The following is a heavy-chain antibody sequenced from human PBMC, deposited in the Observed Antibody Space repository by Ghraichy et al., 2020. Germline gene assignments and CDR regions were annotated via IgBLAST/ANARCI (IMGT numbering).Heavy chain of an antibody. J-gene: IGHJ4*02. V-gene: IGHV2-5*02. CDR2: IYWDDDK. Sequence: SGPTLVKPTQTLTLTCTFSGFSLSTSGVGVGWIRQPPGKALEWLALIYWDDDKRYSPSLKSRLTITKDTSKNQVVLTMTNMDPVDTATYYCAHSTYYDFWRGWEPFDYWGQGTLVTVSS. CDR3: AHSTYYDFWRGWEPFDY. CDR1: GFSLSTSGVG. D-gene: IGHD3-3*01.